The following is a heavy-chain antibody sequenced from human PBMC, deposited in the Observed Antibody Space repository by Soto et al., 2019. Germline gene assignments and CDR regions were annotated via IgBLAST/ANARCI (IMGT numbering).Heavy chain of an antibody. J-gene: IGHJ3*02. CDR1: GFTFSSYA. V-gene: IGHV3-30-3*01. Sequence: GGSLRLSCAASGFTFSSYAMHWVRQAPGKGLEWVAVISYDGSNKYYADSVKGRFTISRDNSKDTLYLQMNSLRAEDTAVYYCARTRDYTRGFDIWGQGTMVTVSS. D-gene: IGHD4-4*01. CDR2: ISYDGSNK. CDR3: ARTRDYTRGFDI.